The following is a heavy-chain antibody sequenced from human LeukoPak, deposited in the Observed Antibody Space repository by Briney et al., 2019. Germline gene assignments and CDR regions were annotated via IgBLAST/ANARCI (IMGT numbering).Heavy chain of an antibody. CDR2: ISPGDSDT. J-gene: IGHJ4*02. CDR3: AIYNVPSAGRGYFDY. D-gene: IGHD6-13*01. CDR1: GYSVTSQW. Sequence: GESLKISCKGSGYSVTSQWIGWLRQLPGKGLEWMGIISPGDSDTRYSPSFQGQITISADKSISTAYLQWSSLQASDSAMYYCAIYNVPSAGRGYFDYWGQGTLVTVSS. V-gene: IGHV5-51*01.